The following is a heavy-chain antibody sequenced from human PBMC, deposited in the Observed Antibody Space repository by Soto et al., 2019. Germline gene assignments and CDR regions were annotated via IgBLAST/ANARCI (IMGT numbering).Heavy chain of an antibody. CDR3: AREYSSSSCFDY. CDR1: GGSFSGYY. CDR2: INPSGST. Sequence: QVQLQQWGAGLLKPSETLSLTCAVYGGSFSGYYWSWIRQPPGKGLEWIGEINPSGSTNYNPSLKSRVTISVDTSKNQFSLKLSSVTAADTAVYYCAREYSSSSCFDYWGQGTLVTVSS. J-gene: IGHJ4*02. D-gene: IGHD6-6*01. V-gene: IGHV4-34*01.